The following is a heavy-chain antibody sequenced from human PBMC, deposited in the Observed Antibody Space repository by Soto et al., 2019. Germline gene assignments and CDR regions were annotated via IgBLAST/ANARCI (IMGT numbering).Heavy chain of an antibody. J-gene: IGHJ4*02. D-gene: IGHD3-22*01. V-gene: IGHV3-30*03. Sequence: GGSLRLSCAASGFTFSHYGMHWVRQAPGKGLEWVAVILHDGSNKYYGDSVKGRFTVSRDNSNNTLYLQMNSMRVEYTAVYYCARDRDSSGYYLDSWGQGTLVTVSS. CDR3: ARDRDSSGYYLDS. CDR2: ILHDGSNK. CDR1: GFTFSHYG.